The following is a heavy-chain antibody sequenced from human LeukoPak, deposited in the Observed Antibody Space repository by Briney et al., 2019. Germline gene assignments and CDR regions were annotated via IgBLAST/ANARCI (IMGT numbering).Heavy chain of an antibody. CDR2: IYDSGST. V-gene: IGHV4-59*08. CDR1: GGSISSYY. Sequence: SETLSLTCTVSGGSISSYYWSWIRQPPGKGLEWIGYIYDSGSTNLNPSLRSRLTTSVDTSKNQFSLRLSSVTAADTAVYYCARHMYSGRYYGTDYWGQGILVTVSS. J-gene: IGHJ4*02. D-gene: IGHD1-26*01. CDR3: ARHMYSGRYYGTDY.